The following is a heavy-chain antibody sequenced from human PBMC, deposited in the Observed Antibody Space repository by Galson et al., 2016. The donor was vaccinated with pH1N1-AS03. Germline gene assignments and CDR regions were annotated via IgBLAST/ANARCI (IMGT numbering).Heavy chain of an antibody. CDR2: ISLDGATS. V-gene: IGHV3-43*01. CDR1: GFTFEDYT. J-gene: IGHJ6*03. D-gene: IGHD2-21*02. Sequence: LRLSCAASGFTFEDYTMHWVRQVPGKGLEWISLISLDGATSYYADSVKGRFTISRDNDKNSLYLQMNSLRTEDTAFYYCAKDVFGLIWHYMGVWGKGTVVTVSS. CDR3: AKDVFGLIWHYMGV.